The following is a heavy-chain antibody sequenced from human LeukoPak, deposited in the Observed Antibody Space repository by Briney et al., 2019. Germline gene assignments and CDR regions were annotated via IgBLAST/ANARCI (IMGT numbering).Heavy chain of an antibody. D-gene: IGHD6-13*01. CDR2: INGDGSST. Sequence: PGGSLRLSCAASGFTLSNNWMHWVRQAPGKGLVWVSRINGDGSSTSYADSVKGRFTISRDNSKNTLYLQMNSLRAEDTAVYYCAKDRRPNSYSSSWLDYWGQGTLITVSS. CDR3: AKDRRPNSYSSSWLDY. CDR1: GFTLSNNW. J-gene: IGHJ4*02. V-gene: IGHV3-74*01.